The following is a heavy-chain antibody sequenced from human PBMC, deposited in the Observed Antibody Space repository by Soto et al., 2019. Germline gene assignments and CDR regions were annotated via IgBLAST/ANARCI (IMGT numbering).Heavy chain of an antibody. CDR1: GFTFSNYL. CDR2: IKQDGSEI. D-gene: IGHD3-10*01. V-gene: IGHV3-7*01. Sequence: PGGSLRLSCAASGFTFSNYLMTWVRQAPGKGLEWVANIKQDGSEIHYVDSVKGRFTISRDNAKNSLYLQMNSLRAEDTAVYYCARDERVWFGDLFRHYYAMDVLGQGTTVTVSS. J-gene: IGHJ6*02. CDR3: ARDERVWFGDLFRHYYAMDV.